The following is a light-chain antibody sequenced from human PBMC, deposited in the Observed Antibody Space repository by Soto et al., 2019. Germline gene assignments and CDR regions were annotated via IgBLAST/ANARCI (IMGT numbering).Light chain of an antibody. CDR3: MQALQPPLT. CDR2: LVS. J-gene: IGKJ5*01. Sequence: SPLSXPXXPGEXXXISCRSXXXLLXXNXXNYVDWYLQKPGQSPKLLIYLVSNRASGVPDRFSGSGSGTDFTLKISRVEAEDVGLYYCMQALQPPLTFGQGTRLEIK. V-gene: IGKV2-28*01. CDR1: XXLLXXNXXNY.